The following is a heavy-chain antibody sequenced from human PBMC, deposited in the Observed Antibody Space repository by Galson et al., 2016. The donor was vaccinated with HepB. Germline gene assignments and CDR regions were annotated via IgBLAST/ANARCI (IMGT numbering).Heavy chain of an antibody. CDR2: IYYSGST. V-gene: IGHV4-31*03. J-gene: IGHJ2*01. CDR1: SGSIISAGYC. Sequence: TLSLTCTVSSGSIISAGYCWSWIRQHPGKGLEWIGNIYYSGSTYYNPSLKSRITISVDTSKNQFSLKLSSVTAADMAVYYCAKYWGSGGNRYFDLWGRGTLVTVSS. D-gene: IGHD4-23*01. CDR3: AKYWGSGGNRYFDL.